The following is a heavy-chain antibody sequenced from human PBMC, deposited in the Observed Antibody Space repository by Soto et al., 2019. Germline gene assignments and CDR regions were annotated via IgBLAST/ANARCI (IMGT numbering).Heavy chain of an antibody. J-gene: IGHJ5*02. CDR3: ASDSSGWYNWFDP. D-gene: IGHD6-19*01. CDR1: GFTFSSYS. CDR2: ISSSSSYI. V-gene: IGHV3-21*01. Sequence: EVQLVESGGGLVKPGGSLRLSCAASGFTFSSYSMNWVRQAPGKGLEWVSSISSSSSYIYYADSVKGRFTISRDNAKNSLYLQMNSQRAEDTAVYYCASDSSGWYNWFDPWGQGTLVTVSS.